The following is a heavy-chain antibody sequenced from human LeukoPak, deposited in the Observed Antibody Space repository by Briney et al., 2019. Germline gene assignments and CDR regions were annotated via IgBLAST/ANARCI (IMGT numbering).Heavy chain of an antibody. CDR3: ARESSSSLLPYYYMDV. J-gene: IGHJ6*03. CDR1: GGTFSSYA. D-gene: IGHD6-6*01. CDR2: IITIFGTA. Sequence: SVKVSCKAYGGTFSSYAISWVRQAPGQGREWMGGIITIFGTANYAQKFQGRVTITTDESTSTAYMELSSLRSEDTAVYYCARESSSSLLPYYYMDVWGKGTTVTVSS. V-gene: IGHV1-69*05.